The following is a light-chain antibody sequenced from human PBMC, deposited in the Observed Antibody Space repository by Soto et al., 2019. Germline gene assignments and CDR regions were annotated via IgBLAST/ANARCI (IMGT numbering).Light chain of an antibody. CDR2: KAS. Sequence: DIQMTQSPSTLSGSVGDRVTITCRASQSIGSWLAWYQQKPGKAPKLLIYKASTLESGVPSNFSGSGSGTEFTLTISSLQPEDFATYYCQQYNSYPWTFGQGTKVDI. J-gene: IGKJ1*01. V-gene: IGKV1-5*03. CDR1: QSIGSW. CDR3: QQYNSYPWT.